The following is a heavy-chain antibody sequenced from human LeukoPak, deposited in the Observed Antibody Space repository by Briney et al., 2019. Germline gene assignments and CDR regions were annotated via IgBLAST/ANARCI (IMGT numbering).Heavy chain of an antibody. CDR1: GGSISSYY. Sequence: SETLSPTCTVSGGSISSYYWSWIRQPPGKGLEWIGYIYYSGSTNYNPSLKSRVTISVDTSKNQFSLKLSSVTAADTAVYYCARDEVPYGSGSYYRYWGQGTLVTVSS. D-gene: IGHD3-10*01. V-gene: IGHV4-59*01. J-gene: IGHJ4*02. CDR3: ARDEVPYGSGSYYRY. CDR2: IYYSGST.